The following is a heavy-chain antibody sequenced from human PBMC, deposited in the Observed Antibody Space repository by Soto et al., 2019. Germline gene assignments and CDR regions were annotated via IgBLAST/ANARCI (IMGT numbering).Heavy chain of an antibody. V-gene: IGHV1-18*01. D-gene: IGHD3-22*01. Sequence: ASVKVSCKASGYTFTNSGISWVRQAPGQGLEWMGRIRTDNSKTNYAQQKQGRVSINTDKSTSTAYMELSSLRSEDTAVYYCARVWAPYYYDSSGYYYHYFDYWGQGTLVTVSS. J-gene: IGHJ4*02. CDR1: GYTFTNSG. CDR3: ARVWAPYYYDSSGYYYHYFDY. CDR2: IRTDNSKT.